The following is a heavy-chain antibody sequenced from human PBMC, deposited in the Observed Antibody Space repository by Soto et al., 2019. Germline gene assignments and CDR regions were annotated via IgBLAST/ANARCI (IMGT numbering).Heavy chain of an antibody. CDR2: VLPIFGTA. CDR1: GGTFSTYT. CDR3: ARPTTYYYDSSGYDAFDI. J-gene: IGHJ3*02. V-gene: IGHV1-69*01. Sequence: QVQLVQSGTEVKKPGSSVKVSCKASGGTFSTYTISWVRQAPGQGLEWMGGVLPIFGTANYAQKFQGRVTIPADESTSTVYMELSSLRSEDTAVYYCARPTTYYYDSSGYDAFDIWGQGTMVTVSS. D-gene: IGHD3-22*01.